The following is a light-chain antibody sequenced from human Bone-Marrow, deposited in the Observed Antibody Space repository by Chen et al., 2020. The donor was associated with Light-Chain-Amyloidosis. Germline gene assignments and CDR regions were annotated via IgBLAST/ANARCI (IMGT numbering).Light chain of an antibody. V-gene: IGLV6-57*01. CDR3: QSYQGSSQGV. CDR2: EDD. CDR1: SGSIATNY. J-gene: IGLJ3*02. Sequence: NFMLTQPHPVSESPGKTVIISCTRSSGSIATNYVQWYKQRPGSSPTTVIYEDDQGPSGVPDRFSGSIDRSSNSASLTISGLKTEDEADYYCQSYQGSSQGVFGGGTKLTVL.